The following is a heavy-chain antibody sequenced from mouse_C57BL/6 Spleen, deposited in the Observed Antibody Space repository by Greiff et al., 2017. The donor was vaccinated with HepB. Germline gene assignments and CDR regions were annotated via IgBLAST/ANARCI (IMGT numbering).Heavy chain of an antibody. J-gene: IGHJ4*01. CDR1: GYAFSSYW. Sequence: VQVVESGAELVKPGASVKISCKASGYAFSSYWMNWVKQRPGKGLEWIGQIYPGDGDTNYNGKFKGKATLTADKSSSTAYMQLSSLTSEDSAVYFCARYVEGGAMDYWGQGTSVTVSS. V-gene: IGHV1-80*01. CDR2: IYPGDGDT. CDR3: ARYVEGGAMDY.